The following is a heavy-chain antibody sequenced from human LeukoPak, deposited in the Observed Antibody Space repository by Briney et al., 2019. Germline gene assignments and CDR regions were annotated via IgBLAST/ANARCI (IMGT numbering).Heavy chain of an antibody. CDR3: ARDPADDSSGYYSGQFDY. CDR1: GFTFSSYA. V-gene: IGHV3-48*03. Sequence: GGSLRLSCAASGFTFSSYAMSWVRQAPGKGLEWVSYISSSGSTIYYADSVKGRFTISRDNAKNSLYLQMNSLRAEDTAVYYCARDPADDSSGYYSGQFDYWGQGTLVTVSS. J-gene: IGHJ4*02. D-gene: IGHD3-22*01. CDR2: ISSSGSTI.